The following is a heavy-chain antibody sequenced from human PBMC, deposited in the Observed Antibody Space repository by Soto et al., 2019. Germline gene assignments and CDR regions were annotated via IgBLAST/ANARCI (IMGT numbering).Heavy chain of an antibody. J-gene: IGHJ4*02. CDR1: CGSISSDY. CDR3: ARRIAAAAGFDY. CDR2: IYYSGST. Sequence: SETLSLTCTVSCGSISSDYWSWIRQTPGKGLEWIGYIYYSGSTNYNPSLKSRVTISVDTSKNQFSLKLRSVTAADTAVYYCARRIAAAAGFDYWGQGTLVTVSS. V-gene: IGHV4-59*01. D-gene: IGHD6-13*01.